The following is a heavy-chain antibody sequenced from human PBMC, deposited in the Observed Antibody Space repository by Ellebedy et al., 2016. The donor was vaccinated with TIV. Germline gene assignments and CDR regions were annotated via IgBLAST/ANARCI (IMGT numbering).Heavy chain of an antibody. Sequence: PGGSLRLSCAASGFTFSTYGMPWVRQAPGKGLEWVAVIRYDGSNGYYADSVKGRFTISRDNSKNTLYLQMNSLRAEDTAVYYCARDIVVVPAAMPVGLGYWGQGTLVTVSS. CDR1: GFTFSTYG. CDR2: IRYDGSNG. J-gene: IGHJ4*02. CDR3: ARDIVVVPAAMPVGLGY. D-gene: IGHD2-2*01. V-gene: IGHV3-30*02.